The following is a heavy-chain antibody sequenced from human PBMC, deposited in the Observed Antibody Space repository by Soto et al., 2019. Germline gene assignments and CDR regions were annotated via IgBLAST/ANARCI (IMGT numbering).Heavy chain of an antibody. D-gene: IGHD3-10*01. Sequence: SETLCLTCSVSGGSINNYWWSWIRQPAGKGLEWIGRVYSSGTTDYNPSLNSRATMSVETSKNQFSLKLSSVTAADTAVYYCARDIGSYAYGEGYWGQGIQVTVS. CDR1: GGSINNYW. CDR3: ARDIGSYAYGEGY. V-gene: IGHV4-4*07. J-gene: IGHJ4*02. CDR2: VYSSGTT.